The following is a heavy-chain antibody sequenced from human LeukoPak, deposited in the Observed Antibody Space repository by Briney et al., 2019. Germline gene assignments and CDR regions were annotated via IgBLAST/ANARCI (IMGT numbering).Heavy chain of an antibody. CDR1: GGTFSSYA. CDR3: ARGTDKQYGYFDL. Sequence: SVKVSCKASGGTFSSYAISWVRQAPGQGLEWMGRIIPIFGTANYAQKFQGRVTITTDESTSTAYMELSSLRSEDTAVYYCARGTDKQYGYFDLWGRGTLVTVSS. J-gene: IGHJ2*01. CDR2: IIPIFGTA. V-gene: IGHV1-69*05. D-gene: IGHD6-13*01.